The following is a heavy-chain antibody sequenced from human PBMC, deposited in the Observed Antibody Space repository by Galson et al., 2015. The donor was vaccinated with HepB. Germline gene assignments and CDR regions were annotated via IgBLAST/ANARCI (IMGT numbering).Heavy chain of an antibody. Sequence: SLRLSCAASGFTFKNYAMHWVRQAPGKGLEWMTVILHDAHNRYYADSVEGRFTVSRDNSKNTVYLQMNSLRPEDTAMYYCARRAGASGGFSFDYWGQGSLVTVSS. CDR1: GFTFKNYA. CDR2: ILHDAHNR. V-gene: IGHV3-30*04. CDR3: ARRAGASGGFSFDY. D-gene: IGHD3-10*01. J-gene: IGHJ4*02.